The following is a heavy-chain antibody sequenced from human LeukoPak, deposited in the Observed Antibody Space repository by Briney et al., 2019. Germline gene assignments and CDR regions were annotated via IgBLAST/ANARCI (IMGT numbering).Heavy chain of an antibody. CDR3: ARHRADSSSSPIVY. V-gene: IGHV4-59*08. CDR2: IYYTGST. J-gene: IGHJ4*02. CDR1: GGSISSSY. Sequence: SETLSLTCSVSGGSISSSYWSWLRQPPGKGLEWIGYIYYTGSTNYNPSLRGRVTMFVDMSKNQFSLRLSSVTAADAAVYYCARHRADSSSSPIVYWGQGTLVTVSS. D-gene: IGHD6-6*01.